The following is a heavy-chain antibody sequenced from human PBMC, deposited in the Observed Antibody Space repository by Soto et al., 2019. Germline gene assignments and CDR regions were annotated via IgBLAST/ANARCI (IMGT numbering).Heavy chain of an antibody. CDR3: ARDKITGLFDY. V-gene: IGHV4-34*01. D-gene: IGHD2-8*02. Sequence: QVPLQQWGAGLLKPSETLSLTCAVYGGSFSGYYWTWIRQPPGTGLEWIGEINHSGSTNYNPSLKSRVTISVDTSKNQFSLKLTSVTAADTAVYYWARDKITGLFDYWGQGTLVTVSS. CDR2: INHSGST. CDR1: GGSFSGYY. J-gene: IGHJ4*02.